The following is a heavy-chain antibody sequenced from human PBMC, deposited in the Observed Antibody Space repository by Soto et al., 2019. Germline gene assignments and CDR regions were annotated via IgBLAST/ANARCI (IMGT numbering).Heavy chain of an antibody. CDR2: MSPYSGNT. CDR3: ASRDSRRENHWFDP. D-gene: IGHD1-26*01. CDR1: GYTFSSYD. Sequence: QVQLVQSGAEVKKPGASVKVSCKASGYTFSSYDINWVRQAPGQGLEWMGWMSPYSGNTGYAQKFKGRVTMTRNTSIRTAYRSLGTLGYEYAAVYYCASRDSRRENHWFDPWGQGTLVTVSS. V-gene: IGHV1-8*02. J-gene: IGHJ5*02.